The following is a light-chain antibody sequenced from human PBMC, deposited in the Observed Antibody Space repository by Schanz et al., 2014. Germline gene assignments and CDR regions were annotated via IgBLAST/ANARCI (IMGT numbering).Light chain of an antibody. J-gene: IGLJ1*01. Sequence: QSVLTQPASVSGSPGQSITISCSGSSSDVGVYNYVSWYQHHPGKAPKLMIYEVSKRPSGVPDRFSGSKSGNTASLTVSGLQAEDEADYYCSSYTSSSTLYVFGTGTKLTVL. CDR2: EVS. V-gene: IGLV2-14*01. CDR3: SSYTSSSTLYV. CDR1: SSDVGVYNY.